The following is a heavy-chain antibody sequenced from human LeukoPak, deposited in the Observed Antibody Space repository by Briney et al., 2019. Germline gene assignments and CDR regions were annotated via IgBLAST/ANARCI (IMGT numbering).Heavy chain of an antibody. CDR2: IVVGSGNT. J-gene: IGHJ4*02. CDR3: AADPHSPYPGA. Sequence: GTSVKVSCKASGSTFTSSAMQWVRQARGRRLEWIGWIVVGSGNTNYAQKFQERVTITRDMSTSTAYMELSSLRSEDTAVYYCAADPHSPYPGAWGQGTLVTVSS. CDR1: GSTFTSSA. D-gene: IGHD2-15*01. V-gene: IGHV1-58*02.